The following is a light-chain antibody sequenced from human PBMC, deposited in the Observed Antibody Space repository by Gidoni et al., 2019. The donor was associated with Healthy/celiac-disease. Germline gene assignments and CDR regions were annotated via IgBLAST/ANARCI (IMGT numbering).Light chain of an antibody. Sequence: DIQMTPSPSSLSASVGDSVTITCRASQSMSSSLNWYQQKPGKAPKLLIYAASSLQSGVPSRFSGSGSGTDFTLTISSLQPEDFATYYCQQSYSTPPTCGGGTKVEIK. CDR3: QQSYSTPPT. V-gene: IGKV1-39*01. CDR1: QSMSSS. CDR2: AAS. J-gene: IGKJ4*01.